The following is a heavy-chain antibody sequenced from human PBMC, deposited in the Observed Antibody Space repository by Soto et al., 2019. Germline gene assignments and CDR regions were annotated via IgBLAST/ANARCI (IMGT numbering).Heavy chain of an antibody. CDR1: GFTFSSYA. Sequence: GGSLRLSCAASGFTFSSYAMSWVRQAPGRGLEWVSAISGSGGSTYYADSVKGRFTISRDNSKNTLYLQMNSLRAEDTAVYYCAKDSVVLTTLYSIVYWGQGTLGTVS. V-gene: IGHV3-23*01. D-gene: IGHD2-21*02. CDR3: AKDSVVLTTLYSIVY. J-gene: IGHJ4*02. CDR2: ISGSGGST.